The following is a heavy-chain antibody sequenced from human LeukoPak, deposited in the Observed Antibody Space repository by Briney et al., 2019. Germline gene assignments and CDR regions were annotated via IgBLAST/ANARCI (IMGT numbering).Heavy chain of an antibody. V-gene: IGHV3-23*01. Sequence: GGSLRLSCTASGFTFSSYAMSWVRQAPGKGLEWVSAISGSGGSTYYADSVKGRFTISRDNSKNTLYLQMNGLRAEDTAVYYCATNYSYGTGFDNWGQGTLVTVSS. CDR3: ATNYSYGTGFDN. J-gene: IGHJ4*02. CDR1: GFTFSSYA. CDR2: ISGSGGST. D-gene: IGHD5-18*01.